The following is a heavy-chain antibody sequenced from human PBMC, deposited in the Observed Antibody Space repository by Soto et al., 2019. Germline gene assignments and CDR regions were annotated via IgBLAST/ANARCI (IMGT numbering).Heavy chain of an antibody. CDR3: ARQLVPGYYYGMDV. CDR1: GGTFSSYA. V-gene: IGHV1-69*13. J-gene: IGHJ6*02. Sequence: GASVKVSCKASGGTFSSYAISWVRQAPGQGLEWMGGIIPIFGTANYAQKFQGRVTITADESTSTAYMELSSLRSEDTAVYYCARQLVPGYYYGMDVWGQGTTVTVSS. CDR2: IIPIFGTA. D-gene: IGHD6-6*01.